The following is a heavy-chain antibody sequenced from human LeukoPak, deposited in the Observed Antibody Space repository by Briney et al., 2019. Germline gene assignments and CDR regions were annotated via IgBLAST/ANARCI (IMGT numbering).Heavy chain of an antibody. CDR2: ISSSSSYI. CDR1: GFTFSSYS. Sequence: PGGSLRLSCAASGFTFSSYSMNWVRQAPGKGLEWVSSISSSSSYIYYADSVKGRFTISRDNAKNSLYLQMNSLRAEDTAVYYCASEGSSIAAAVSFDYWGQGTLVTVSS. CDR3: ASEGSSIAAAVSFDY. V-gene: IGHV3-21*01. D-gene: IGHD6-13*01. J-gene: IGHJ4*02.